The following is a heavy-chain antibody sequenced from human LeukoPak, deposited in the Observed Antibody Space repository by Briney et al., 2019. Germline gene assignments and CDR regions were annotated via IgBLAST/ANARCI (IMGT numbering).Heavy chain of an antibody. CDR3: ARVASVPAATFDY. J-gene: IGHJ4*02. V-gene: IGHV4-34*01. Sequence: SETLSLTCAVYGGSFSGYYWSWIRQPPGKGLEWIGEINHSGSTNYNPSLKSRVTISVDTSKNQFSLKLSSVTAADTAVYYCARVASVPAATFDYWGQGTLVTVSS. CDR1: GGSFSGYY. D-gene: IGHD2-2*01. CDR2: INHSGST.